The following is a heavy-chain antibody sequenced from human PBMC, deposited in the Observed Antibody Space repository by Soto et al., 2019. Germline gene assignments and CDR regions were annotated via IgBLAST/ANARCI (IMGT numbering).Heavy chain of an antibody. CDR2: IWYDGSNK. V-gene: IGHV3-33*01. J-gene: IGHJ6*03. D-gene: IGHD6-19*01. CDR3: ARETVAGGYYMDV. CDR1: GFTFSSYG. Sequence: GGSLRLSCAASGFTFSSYGMHWVRQAPGKGLEWVAVIWYDGSNKYYADSVKGRFTISRDNSKNTLYLQMNSLRAEDTAVYYCARETVAGGYYMDVWGKGTTVTVSS.